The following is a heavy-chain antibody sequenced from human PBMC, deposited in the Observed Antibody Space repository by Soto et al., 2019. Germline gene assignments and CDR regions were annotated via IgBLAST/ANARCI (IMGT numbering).Heavy chain of an antibody. CDR1: GGSISSGGYS. CDR3: ARGMTTVTTFDY. J-gene: IGHJ4*02. CDR2: IYHSGST. V-gene: IGHV4-30-2*01. D-gene: IGHD4-17*01. Sequence: QLQLQESGSGLVKPSQTLSLTCAVSGGSISSGGYSCNWIRQPPGKGLEWIGYIYHSGSTYYNPSLTRRVTISVDRSKNQSSLKLSSVTAADTAVYYCARGMTTVTTFDYWGQGTLVTVSS.